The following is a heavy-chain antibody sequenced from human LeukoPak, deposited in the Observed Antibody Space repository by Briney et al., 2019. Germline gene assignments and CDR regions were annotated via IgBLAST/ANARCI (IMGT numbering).Heavy chain of an antibody. J-gene: IGHJ5*02. CDR1: GGSFSGYY. V-gene: IGHV4-34*01. D-gene: IGHD3/OR15-3a*01. CDR3: ARGLKRGLTGWFDP. Sequence: SETLSLTCAVYGGSFSGYYWSWIRQPPGKGLEWIGEINHSGSTNYNPSLKSRVTISVDTSKNQFPLKLSSVTAADTAVYYCARGLKRGLTGWFDPWGQGTLVTVSS. CDR2: INHSGST.